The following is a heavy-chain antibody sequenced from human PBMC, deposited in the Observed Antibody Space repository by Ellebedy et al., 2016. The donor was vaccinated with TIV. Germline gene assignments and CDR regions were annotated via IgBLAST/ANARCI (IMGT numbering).Heavy chain of an antibody. J-gene: IGHJ2*01. Sequence: GGSLRLSCAASGLTVSTNYMNWVRQAPGKGLEWVSIISSAGSTYYADSVKGRFIISKDTSKNTLNLQMTSLRAEDTAVYYCARASFYDVDLSGWYFDIWGRGTLVTVSS. V-gene: IGHV3-66*01. CDR3: ARASFYDVDLSGWYFDI. CDR1: GLTVSTNY. D-gene: IGHD3-10*02. CDR2: ISSAGST.